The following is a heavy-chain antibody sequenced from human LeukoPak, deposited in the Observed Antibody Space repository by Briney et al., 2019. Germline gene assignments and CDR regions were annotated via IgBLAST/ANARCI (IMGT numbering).Heavy chain of an antibody. J-gene: IGHJ4*02. Sequence: SQTLSLTCTVSGGSISSGSYYWSWIRQPPEEGLQWIGYIFYSGSSNYNASLRSRVAISVDTSKNQFSLKLTSVTAADTAVYYCAGRAARFFDYWGQGILVTVSS. CDR3: AGRAARFFDY. CDR1: GGSISSGSYY. V-gene: IGHV4-61*01. CDR2: IFYSGSS. D-gene: IGHD6-25*01.